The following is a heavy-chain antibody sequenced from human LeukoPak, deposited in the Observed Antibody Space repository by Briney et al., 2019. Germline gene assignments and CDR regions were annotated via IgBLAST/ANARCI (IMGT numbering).Heavy chain of an antibody. Sequence: SETLSLTCTVSGGFISSSSYHGGWIRQPPGKGLEWIGTIYSSGSPYYNPSLKSRLTISVDTSRNQFSLKLSSVTASDTAVYYCATRYGSGTYPRYYFDSWGQGTLVTVSS. J-gene: IGHJ4*02. D-gene: IGHD3-10*01. CDR2: IYSSGSP. V-gene: IGHV4-39*01. CDR3: ATRYGSGTYPRYYFDS. CDR1: GGFISSSSYH.